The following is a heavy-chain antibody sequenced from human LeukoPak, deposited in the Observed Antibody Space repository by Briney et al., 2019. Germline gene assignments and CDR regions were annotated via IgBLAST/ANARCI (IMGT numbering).Heavy chain of an antibody. J-gene: IGHJ6*02. D-gene: IGHD2-15*01. Sequence: GASVKVSCKVSGYTLTELSMHWVRQAPGKGLEWMGGFDPEDGETIYAQKFQGRVTMTEDTSTDTAYMELSSLRSEDTAVYYCATDVWRCSGGSCYKEGYGMDVWGQGTTVTVSS. V-gene: IGHV1-24*01. CDR1: GYTLTELS. CDR3: ATDVWRCSGGSCYKEGYGMDV. CDR2: FDPEDGET.